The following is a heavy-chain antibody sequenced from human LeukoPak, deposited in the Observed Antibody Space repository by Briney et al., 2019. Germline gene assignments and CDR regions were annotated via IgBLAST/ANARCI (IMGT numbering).Heavy chain of an antibody. J-gene: IGHJ6*03. CDR2: IYYSGST. V-gene: IGHV4-39*07. D-gene: IGHD5-12*01. CDR1: GGSISSSSYY. CDR3: ARVSGYEYYYYYYYMDV. Sequence: SETLSLTCTVSGGSISSSSYYWGWIRQPPGRGLEWIGSIYYSGSTYYNPSLKSRVTISVDTSKNQFSLKLSSVTAADTAVYYCARVSGYEYYYYYYYMDVWGKGTTVTVSS.